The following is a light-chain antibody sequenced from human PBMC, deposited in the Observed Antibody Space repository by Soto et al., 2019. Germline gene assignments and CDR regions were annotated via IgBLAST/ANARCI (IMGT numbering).Light chain of an antibody. CDR3: QRYGTLTT. CDR1: QSVRNSY. Sequence: EIVLTPSPGTLSLSPGERATLSCRASQSVRNSYLAWYQQKPGQAPRLLIYGASSRATGIPVRFSGSGSGTDFTLTISRLEPEDFAVYYCQRYGTLTTFGQGTKVDI. V-gene: IGKV3-20*01. CDR2: GAS. J-gene: IGKJ1*01.